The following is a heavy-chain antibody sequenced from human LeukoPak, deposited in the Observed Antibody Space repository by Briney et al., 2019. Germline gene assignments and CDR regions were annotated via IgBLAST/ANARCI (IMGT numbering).Heavy chain of an antibody. Sequence: SETLSLTCAVTGGSISRSYWSWIRQPPGKGLEWIGYIFSSGSTNYNPSLRNRVSISVDTSRNQFSLKLSSVTAADTAVYYCARHLLIGDATGGFGFWGQGTLVTVSS. V-gene: IGHV4-59*01. D-gene: IGHD2-21*01. CDR3: ARHLLIGDATGGFGF. J-gene: IGHJ4*02. CDR2: IFSSGST. CDR1: GGSISRSY.